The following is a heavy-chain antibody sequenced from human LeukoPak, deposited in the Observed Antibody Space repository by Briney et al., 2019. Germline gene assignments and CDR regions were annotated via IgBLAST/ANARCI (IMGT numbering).Heavy chain of an antibody. D-gene: IGHD3-9*01. Sequence: GGSLRLSCAASGFTFSTYPMYWVRQAPGKGLEWVAYISYDGTNRYYGDSVKGWFTISRDNSKNTLDLQMNSLRVEDTAVYYCVRGADTGYSSDSWGQGTLVTVSS. V-gene: IGHV3-30*07. CDR3: VRGADTGYSSDS. CDR2: ISYDGTNR. CDR1: GFTFSTYP. J-gene: IGHJ4*02.